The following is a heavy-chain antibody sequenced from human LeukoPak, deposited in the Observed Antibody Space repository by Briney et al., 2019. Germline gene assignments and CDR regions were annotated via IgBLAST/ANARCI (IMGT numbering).Heavy chain of an antibody. CDR3: AREWYSSSWYRATGWFDP. CDR1: GGTFSSYA. Sequence: SVKVSCKASGGTFSSYAISWVRQAPGQGLEWMGGIIPIFGTANYAQKFQGRVTITADESTSTAYMELSSLRSEDTAVYYCAREWYSSSWYRATGWFDPWGQGTLATVSS. V-gene: IGHV1-69*01. J-gene: IGHJ5*02. D-gene: IGHD6-13*01. CDR2: IIPIFGTA.